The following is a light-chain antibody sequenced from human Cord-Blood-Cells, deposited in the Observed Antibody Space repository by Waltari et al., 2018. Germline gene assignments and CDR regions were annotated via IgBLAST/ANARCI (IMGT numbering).Light chain of an antibody. Sequence: EIVLTQSPGTLSLSPGERATLSCRASQSVSSSYLAWYQQKPGQAPRLLIYGASSRATGIPERFSGSGSGTDFTLTISRQEPEDFAVYYCQQYGSSPLTFGGGTKVEIK. J-gene: IGKJ4*01. CDR3: QQYGSSPLT. V-gene: IGKV3-20*01. CDR1: QSVSSSY. CDR2: GAS.